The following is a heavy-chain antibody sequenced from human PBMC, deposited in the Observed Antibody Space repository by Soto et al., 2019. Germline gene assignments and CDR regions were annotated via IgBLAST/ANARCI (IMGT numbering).Heavy chain of an antibody. CDR2: IYWDGDK. Sequence: QINLIESGPTLVNPTQTLTLTCTFSGFSLSTSGAAVGWVRQPPGRALEWLALIYWDGDKRYNASLGNRLTITKDTSMNQVVLTLTNVDPGGRATYYCAHRATMTILGLIIDNGIWFDPWGQGTRVIVSS. V-gene: IGHV2-5*02. D-gene: IGHD3-16*01. J-gene: IGHJ5*02. CDR3: AHRATMTILGLIIDNGIWFDP. CDR1: GFSLSTSGAA.